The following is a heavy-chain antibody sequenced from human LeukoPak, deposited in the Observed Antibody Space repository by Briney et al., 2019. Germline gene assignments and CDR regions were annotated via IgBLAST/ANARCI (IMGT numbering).Heavy chain of an antibody. D-gene: IGHD6-6*01. Sequence: SETLSLTCTVSGGSISSYYWSWIRQPPGKGLEWIGYIYYSGSTNYNPSLRSRLTMSVDTSKNQFSLNLRFVTAADTAVFYCARGFEYSTSSRLGYYYFYMDVWGIGTTVTVSS. CDR1: GGSISSYY. J-gene: IGHJ6*03. CDR3: ARGFEYSTSSRLGYYYFYMDV. V-gene: IGHV4-59*08. CDR2: IYYSGST.